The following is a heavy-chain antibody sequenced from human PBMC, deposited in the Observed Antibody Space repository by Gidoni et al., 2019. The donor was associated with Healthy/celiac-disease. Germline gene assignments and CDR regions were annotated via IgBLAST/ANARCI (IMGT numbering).Heavy chain of an antibody. CDR3: AKDKSHGAFDI. J-gene: IGHJ3*02. CDR2: ISWDGGST. V-gene: IGHV3-43*01. CDR1: GFTFDDYT. Sequence: EVQLVESGGVVVQPGGSLSLSCAASGFTFDDYTMHWVRQAPGKGLEWVSLISWDGGSTYYADSVKGRFTISRDNSKNSLYLQMNSLRTEDTALYYCAKDKSHGAFDIWGQGTMVTVSS.